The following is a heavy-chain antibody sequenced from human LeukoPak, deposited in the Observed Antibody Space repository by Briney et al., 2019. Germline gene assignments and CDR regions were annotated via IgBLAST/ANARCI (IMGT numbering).Heavy chain of an antibody. CDR2: IYSSGST. V-gene: IGHV4-59*08. Sequence: PSETLSLTCTVSGGSIRSYYWSWIRQPPGKGLEWIGYIYSSGSTDYNPSLKSRVTISVDTSKNQFSLKLSFVTAADTAVYYCARVGYQLLPYYYYYYMDVWGKGTTVTVSS. D-gene: IGHD2-2*01. CDR1: GGSIRSYY. CDR3: ARVGYQLLPYYYYYYMDV. J-gene: IGHJ6*03.